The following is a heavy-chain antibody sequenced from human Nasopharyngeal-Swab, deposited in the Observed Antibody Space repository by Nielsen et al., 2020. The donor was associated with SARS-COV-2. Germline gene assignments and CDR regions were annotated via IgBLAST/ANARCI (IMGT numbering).Heavy chain of an antibody. Sequence: GESLKISCAASGFIFSASAIHWVRQASGKGLEWVGRIGDKDHNYATTYGASVQGRFTISRDDSKNTAFLQMDSLKTADTALYYCTTDFYFDSWGQGTLFTVSS. CDR3: TTDFYFDS. V-gene: IGHV3-73*01. J-gene: IGHJ4*02. CDR2: IGDKDHNYAT. CDR1: GFIFSASA.